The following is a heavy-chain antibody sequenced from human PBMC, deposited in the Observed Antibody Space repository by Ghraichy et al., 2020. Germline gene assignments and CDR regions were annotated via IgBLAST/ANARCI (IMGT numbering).Heavy chain of an antibody. Sequence: GGSLRLSCAASGFTFSSYWMSWVRQAPGKGLEWVANIKQDGSEKYYVDSVKGRFTISKDNAKNSLYLQMNSLRAEDTAVYYCARDLRGGWIQLWDNNWFDPLGQGTLVTVSS. CDR3: ARDLRGGWIQLWDNNWFDP. J-gene: IGHJ5*02. CDR2: IKQDGSEK. CDR1: GFTFSSYW. D-gene: IGHD5-18*01. V-gene: IGHV3-7*01.